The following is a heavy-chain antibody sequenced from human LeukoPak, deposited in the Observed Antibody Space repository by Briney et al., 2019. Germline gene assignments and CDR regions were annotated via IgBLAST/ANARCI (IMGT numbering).Heavy chain of an antibody. V-gene: IGHV4-59*08. D-gene: IGHD4-17*01. CDR1: GVSISSDY. Sequence: KHSETLSLTCTVSGVSISSDYWSWIRLPPGKGLEWIGYIYYSGSSNYSPPLKSRVTMSVGTSKNQFSLKLTSVTAADTAVYYCARRLRQNLFDPWGQGTLVTVSS. CDR3: ARRLRQNLFDP. CDR2: IYYSGSS. J-gene: IGHJ5*02.